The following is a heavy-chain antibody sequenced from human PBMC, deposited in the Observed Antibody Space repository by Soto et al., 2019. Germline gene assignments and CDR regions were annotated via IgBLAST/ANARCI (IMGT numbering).Heavy chain of an antibody. D-gene: IGHD3-22*01. Sequence: PGGSLRLSCAASGFTFSSYGMHWVRQAPGKGLEWVAVIWYDGSNKYYADPVKGRFTISRDNSKNTLYLQMNSLRAEDTAVYYCARGYYDSSGYILIDYWGQGTLVTVSS. CDR2: IWYDGSNK. J-gene: IGHJ4*02. V-gene: IGHV3-33*01. CDR3: ARGYYDSSGYILIDY. CDR1: GFTFSSYG.